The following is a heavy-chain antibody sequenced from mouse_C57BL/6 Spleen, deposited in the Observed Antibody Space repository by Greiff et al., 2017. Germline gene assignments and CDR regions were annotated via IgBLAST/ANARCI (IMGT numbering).Heavy chain of an antibody. CDR3: ASSSTTGVGEGAMDY. CDR2: IRNKANGYTT. Sequence: EVKVVESGGGLVQPGGSLSLSCAASGFTFTDYYMSWVRQPPGKALEWLGFIRNKANGYTTEYSASVKGRFTISRDNSQSILYLHMNALRAEDSATSYCASSSTTGVGEGAMDYWGQGTSVTVSS. CDR1: GFTFTDYY. D-gene: IGHD1-1*01. V-gene: IGHV7-3*01. J-gene: IGHJ4*01.